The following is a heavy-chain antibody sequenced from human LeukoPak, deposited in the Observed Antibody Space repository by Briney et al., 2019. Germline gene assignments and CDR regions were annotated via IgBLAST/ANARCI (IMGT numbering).Heavy chain of an antibody. CDR3: ARGVRSDY. V-gene: IGHV1-8*01. CDR2: MNPNSGNT. Sequence: ASVKVSCKTSGYTFTNYDINWVRQATGQGLEWMGWMNPNSGNTRCAQKFQGRVTMTSSTPISTAYMELSSLRSEDTAVYYCARGVRSDYWGQGTLVTVSS. CDR1: GYTFTNYD. J-gene: IGHJ4*02. D-gene: IGHD3-22*01.